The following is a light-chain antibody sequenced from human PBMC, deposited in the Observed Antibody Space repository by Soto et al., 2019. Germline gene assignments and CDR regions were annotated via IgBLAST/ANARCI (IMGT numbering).Light chain of an antibody. V-gene: IGKV3-11*01. Sequence: EIVLTQFPDTLSLSPGERATLSCSASQSVSSYLAWYQQKPGQAPRLLIYDASNGATGIPARFSGSGSGTDFTLTISSLEPEDFAVYYCQQRSNWPPITFGQGTRLEIK. CDR2: DAS. CDR3: QQRSNWPPIT. CDR1: QSVSSY. J-gene: IGKJ5*01.